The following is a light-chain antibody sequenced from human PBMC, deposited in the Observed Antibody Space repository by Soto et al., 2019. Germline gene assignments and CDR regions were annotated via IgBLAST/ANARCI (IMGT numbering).Light chain of an antibody. J-gene: IGKJ4*01. CDR3: QQLRSYPST. CDR2: AAS. V-gene: IGKV1-9*01. Sequence: QLTQSPSSLSASVGDRVTITCRASQGISSYLAWYQQKPGKAPTLLIYAASTLQSGVPSRYSGSGFGTDFTLTISSLQAEDFASYYCQQLRSYPSTFGGGTKVDIK. CDR1: QGISSY.